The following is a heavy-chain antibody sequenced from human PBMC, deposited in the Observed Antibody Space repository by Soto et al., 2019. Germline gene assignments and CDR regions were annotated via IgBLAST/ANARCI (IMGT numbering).Heavy chain of an antibody. CDR1: GFTLTNYW. D-gene: IGHD6-6*01. J-gene: IGHJ4*02. V-gene: IGHV3-7*01. CDR3: AQDSSSVPTY. Sequence: PGGSLRLSCAVSGFTLTNYWMAWVRQAPGKGLEWVADIKPDGSLKSYVASVKGRFTISRDSANNSLYLQMNSLRAEDTAVYYCAQDSSSVPTYWGRGTLVTVSS. CDR2: IKPDGSLK.